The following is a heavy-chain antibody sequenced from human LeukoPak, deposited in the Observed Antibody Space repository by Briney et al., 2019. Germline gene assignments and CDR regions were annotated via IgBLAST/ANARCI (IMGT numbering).Heavy chain of an antibody. CDR3: AREHSSSSGKVFDY. D-gene: IGHD6-6*01. V-gene: IGHV1-2*02. CDR2: ISPNSGGT. Sequence: ASVKVSCKASGYTFPGYYMHWVRQAPGQGLEWMGWISPNSGGTNYAQKFQGRVTMTRDTSISTAYMELSRLRSDDTAVYYCAREHSSSSGKVFDYWGQGTLVTVSS. J-gene: IGHJ4*02. CDR1: GYTFPGYY.